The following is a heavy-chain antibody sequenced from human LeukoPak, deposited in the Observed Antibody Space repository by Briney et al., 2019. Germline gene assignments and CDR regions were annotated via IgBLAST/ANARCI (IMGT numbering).Heavy chain of an antibody. D-gene: IGHD1-26*01. CDR3: AGGPQFGGSFVY. CDR2: ISRSATTI. V-gene: IGHV3-48*03. CDR1: GFTFSSHE. J-gene: IGHJ4*02. Sequence: PGGSLRPSCAASGFTFSSHEMAWVRQAPGKGLEWLSYISRSATTIKYADSVKGRFSVSRDDADNSVYLQMSSLRAEDTGVYYCAGGPQFGGSFVYWGQGTLVTVSS.